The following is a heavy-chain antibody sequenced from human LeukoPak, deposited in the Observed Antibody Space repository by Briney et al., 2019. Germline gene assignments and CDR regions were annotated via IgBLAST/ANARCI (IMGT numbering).Heavy chain of an antibody. CDR2: SYYSGST. Sequence: PSETLSLTCTVSGGSISSSSYYWGWIRQPPGKGLEWIGSSYYSGSTYYNPSLKSRVTISVDTSKNQFSLRLSSVTAADTAVYYCARQADYYGSGSYRIAYFDYWGQGTLVTVSS. CDR3: ARQADYYGSGSYRIAYFDY. CDR1: GGSISSSSYY. D-gene: IGHD3-10*01. J-gene: IGHJ4*02. V-gene: IGHV4-39*01.